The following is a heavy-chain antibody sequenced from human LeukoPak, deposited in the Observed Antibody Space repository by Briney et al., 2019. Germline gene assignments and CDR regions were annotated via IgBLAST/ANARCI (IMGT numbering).Heavy chain of an antibody. V-gene: IGHV2-5*02. CDR1: GFSLITSGVG. CDR3: ARTYDSSGYYSFFFDY. D-gene: IGHD3-22*01. Sequence: SGPTLVKPTQTLTLTCTFSGFSLITSGVGVGWIRQSPGKAPVWLALIYWDDDKRYNPSLKSRLTITKDTSKNQVVLTMTNMDPVETATNYCARTYDSSGYYSFFFDYWGQGTLVTVSS. CDR2: IYWDDDK. J-gene: IGHJ4*02.